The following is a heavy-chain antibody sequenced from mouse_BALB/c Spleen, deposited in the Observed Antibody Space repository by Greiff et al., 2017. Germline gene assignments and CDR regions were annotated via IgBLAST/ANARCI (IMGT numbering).Heavy chain of an antibody. J-gene: IGHJ1*01. D-gene: IGHD2-3*01. Sequence: QVHVKQSGPELVKPGASVRISCKASGYTFTSYYIHWVKQRPGQGLEWIGWIYPGNVNTKYNEKFKGKATLTADKSSSTAYMQLSSLTSEDSAVYFCARYDGYSYWYFDVWGAGTTVTVSS. CDR1: GYTFTSYY. CDR2: IYPGNVNT. CDR3: ARYDGYSYWYFDV. V-gene: IGHV1S56*01.